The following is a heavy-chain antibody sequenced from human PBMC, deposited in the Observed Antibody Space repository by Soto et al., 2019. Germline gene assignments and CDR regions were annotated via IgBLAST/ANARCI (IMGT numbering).Heavy chain of an antibody. Sequence: EAAVKVSCKASGGTFSSYAISWVRQAPGQGLEWMGGIIPIFGTANYAQKFQGRVTITADESTSTAYMELSSLRSEDTAVYYCARXPASGSSPYYYYYGMDVWGQGTTVTVSS. D-gene: IGHD1-26*01. CDR3: ARXPASGSSPYYYYYGMDV. V-gene: IGHV1-69*01. CDR2: IIPIFGTA. J-gene: IGHJ6*02. CDR1: GGTFSSYA.